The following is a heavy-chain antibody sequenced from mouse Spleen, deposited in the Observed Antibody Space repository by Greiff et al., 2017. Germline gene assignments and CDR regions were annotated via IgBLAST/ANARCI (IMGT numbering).Heavy chain of an antibody. Sequence: EVQLQQSGPELVKPGASVKISCKASGYTFTDYYMNWVKQSHGKSLEWIGDINPNNGGTSYNQKFKGKATLTVDKSSSTAYMELRSLTSEDSAVYYCAREWYGNYEAYWGQGTLVTVSA. CDR2: INPNNGGT. CDR3: AREWYGNYEAY. V-gene: IGHV1-26*01. CDR1: GYTFTDYY. J-gene: IGHJ3*01. D-gene: IGHD2-10*02.